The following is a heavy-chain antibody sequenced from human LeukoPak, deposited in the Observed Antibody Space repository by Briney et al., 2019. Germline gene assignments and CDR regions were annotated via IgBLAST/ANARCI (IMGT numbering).Heavy chain of an antibody. D-gene: IGHD6-25*01. CDR1: GFTFSSYT. J-gene: IGHJ6*03. Sequence: GGSLRLSCTASGFTFSSYTMNWVRQPPGKGLEWVSNIGTSSTTIYYADSVKGRFTISRDNAKNSLYLQMNSLRADDTAVYYCARFAAGGSYYYYMDVWGKGTTVTVSS. CDR2: IGTSSTTI. V-gene: IGHV3-48*01. CDR3: ARFAAGGSYYYYMDV.